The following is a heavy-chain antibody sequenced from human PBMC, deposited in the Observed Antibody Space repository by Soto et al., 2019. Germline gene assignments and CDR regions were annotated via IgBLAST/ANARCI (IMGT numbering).Heavy chain of an antibody. CDR2: FDPEDGET. CDR3: ATGVDSGSPRAFDI. D-gene: IGHD1-26*01. Sequence: GASVKVSCKVSGYTLTELSMHWVRQAPGKGLEWMGGFDPEDGETIYAQKFQGRVTMTEDTSTDTAYMELSSLRSEDTAVYYCATGVDSGSPRAFDIWGQGTVVTVSS. J-gene: IGHJ3*02. V-gene: IGHV1-24*01. CDR1: GYTLTELS.